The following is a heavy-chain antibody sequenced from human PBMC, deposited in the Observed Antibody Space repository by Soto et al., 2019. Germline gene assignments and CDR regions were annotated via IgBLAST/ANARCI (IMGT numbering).Heavy chain of an antibody. CDR3: ARWGTTGGLDV. CDR2: TSYDGSNN. Sequence: ESGGGVVQPGTSLRLSCVGSGFTFRSYVIHWVRQAPGKGLEWVALTSYDGSNNLYGDSVKGRFTISRHNSRNTVELQMDSLRFDDTALYYCARWGTTGGLDVWGQGTLVSVSS. D-gene: IGHD3-16*01. V-gene: IGHV3-33*05. J-gene: IGHJ4*02. CDR1: GFTFRSYV.